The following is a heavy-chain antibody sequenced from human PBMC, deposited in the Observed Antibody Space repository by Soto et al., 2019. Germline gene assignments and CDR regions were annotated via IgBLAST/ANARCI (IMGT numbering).Heavy chain of an antibody. D-gene: IGHD1-7*01. J-gene: IGHJ6*02. V-gene: IGHV1-18*01. CDR3: ARGAGELELGSYYGMDV. CDR2: ISAYNGNT. CDR1: GYTFTSYG. Sequence: QVQLVQSGAEVKKPGASVKVSCKASGYTFTSYGISWVRQAPGQGLEWMGWISAYNGNTNYAQKLQGRVTMTTDTSKSTAYMELRSLRSVDTAVYYCARGAGELELGSYYGMDVWGQGTTVTVSS.